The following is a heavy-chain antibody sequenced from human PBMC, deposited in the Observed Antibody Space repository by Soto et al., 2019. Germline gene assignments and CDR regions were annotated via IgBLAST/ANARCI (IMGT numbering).Heavy chain of an antibody. CDR2: IFSSGTT. CDR1: GDSISSGNKY. D-gene: IGHD3-16*01. J-gene: IGHJ6*02. CDR3: ARVPSPFDYYYAMDV. Sequence: SETLSLTCTVSGDSISSGNKYWSWIRQAPGKGLEWIGYIFSSGTTYYNPSLKSRLTMSLDTSQNQFSLRLASVTDADSAVYYCARVPSPFDYYYAMDVWGQGTTVTSP. V-gene: IGHV4-30-4*01.